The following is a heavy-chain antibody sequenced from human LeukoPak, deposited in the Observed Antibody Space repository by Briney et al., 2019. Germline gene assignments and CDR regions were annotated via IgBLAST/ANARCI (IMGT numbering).Heavy chain of an antibody. V-gene: IGHV4-59*08. CDR1: GGSISSYY. CDR3: ARHSVITMVRGVITPFDP. D-gene: IGHD3-10*01. CDR2: IYYSGST. Sequence: SETLSLTCTVSGGSISSYYWSWIRQPPGKGLEWIGYIYYSGSTNYNPSLKSRVTISVDTSKNQFSLKLSSVTAADTAVYYCARHSVITMVRGVITPFDPWGQGTLVTVSS. J-gene: IGHJ5*02.